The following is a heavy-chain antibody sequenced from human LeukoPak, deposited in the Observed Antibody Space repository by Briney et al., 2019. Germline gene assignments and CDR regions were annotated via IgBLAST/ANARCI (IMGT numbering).Heavy chain of an antibody. J-gene: IGHJ6*03. Sequence: GASVKVSCKASGYTFTGYYMHWVRQAPGQGLEWMGWINPNSGGTNYAQKFQGRVTMTRDTSISTAYMELSRLRSDDTAVYYCAKGHYFGSGSPYYYYYYMDVWGKGTTVTISS. CDR2: INPNSGGT. CDR1: GYTFTGYY. CDR3: AKGHYFGSGSPYYYYYYMDV. V-gene: IGHV1-2*02. D-gene: IGHD3-10*01.